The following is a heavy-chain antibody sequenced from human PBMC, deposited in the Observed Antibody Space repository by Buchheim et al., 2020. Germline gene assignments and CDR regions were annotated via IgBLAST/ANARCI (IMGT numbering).Heavy chain of an antibody. Sequence: QVQLVQSGAEVKKPGASVKVSCTASGYTLTSYYMHWVRQAPGQGLEWKGIINPSGGSTSYAQKFQGRVTMTRDTSTRTVYMELSSLRAEDTAVYYCARVSGSLSGWQLPERLPYYWGQGTL. V-gene: IGHV1-46*01. CDR2: INPSGGST. CDR1: GYTLTSYY. CDR3: ARVSGSLSGWQLPERLPYY. D-gene: IGHD6-19*01. J-gene: IGHJ4*02.